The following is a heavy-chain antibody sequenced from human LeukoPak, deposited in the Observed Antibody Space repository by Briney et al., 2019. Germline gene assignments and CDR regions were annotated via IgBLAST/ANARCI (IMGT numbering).Heavy chain of an antibody. J-gene: IGHJ4*02. D-gene: IGHD2-2*01. Sequence: PSETLSLTCTVSGGSISSYYWSWIRQPLGKGLEWIGYIYYSGSTNYNPSLKSRVTISVDTSKNQFSLKLSSVTAADTAVYYCAIGREPTATPFDYWGQGTLVTVST. V-gene: IGHV4-59*01. CDR2: IYYSGST. CDR1: GGSISSYY. CDR3: AIGREPTATPFDY.